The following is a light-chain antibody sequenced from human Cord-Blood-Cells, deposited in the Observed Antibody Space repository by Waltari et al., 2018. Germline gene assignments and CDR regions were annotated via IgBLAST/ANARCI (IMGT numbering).Light chain of an antibody. CDR1: QSVSSSY. V-gene: IGKV3-20*01. Sequence: EIVLTQSPGTRSLSPGERATLNCRATQSVSSSYLAWYQQKPGQAPRLLIYGASSRATGIPDRFSGSGSGTDFTLTISRLEPEDFAVYYCQQYGSSPWTFGQGTKVEIK. CDR3: QQYGSSPWT. J-gene: IGKJ1*01. CDR2: GAS.